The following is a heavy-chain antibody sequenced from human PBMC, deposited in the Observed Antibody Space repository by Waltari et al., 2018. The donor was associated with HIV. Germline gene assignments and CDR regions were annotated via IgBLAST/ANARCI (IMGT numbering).Heavy chain of an antibody. CDR3: GSGSRRGHSHGIDY. Sequence: QVQLHESGPGMVKPSETLSLTCAVSGYSISSDYYWGWIRQPPGKGLEWIGSASRSGSTYYSPSLKSRVTISLDTSKNQFSLKLNSVAAVDTAVYYCGSGSRRGHSHGIDYWGQGTLVTVSS. CDR2: ASRSGST. J-gene: IGHJ4*02. V-gene: IGHV4-38-2*01. D-gene: IGHD5-18*01. CDR1: GYSISSDYY.